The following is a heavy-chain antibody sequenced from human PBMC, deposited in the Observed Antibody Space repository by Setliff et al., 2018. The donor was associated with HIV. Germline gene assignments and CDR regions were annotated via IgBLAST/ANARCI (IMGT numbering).Heavy chain of an antibody. V-gene: IGHV3-30*02. CDR2: IRYDGSNQ. D-gene: IGHD2-15*01. CDR1: GFTFSTFG. J-gene: IGHJ4*02. CDR3: AKCGGVTCYSASWYFDY. Sequence: PGGSLRLSCAASGFTFSTFGMQWVRQAPGKGLEWVAFIRYDGSNQYDADSVKGRFTISRDNSKNTLYLQMNSLRAEDTAVYYCAKCGGVTCYSASWYFDYWGQGTLVTVSS.